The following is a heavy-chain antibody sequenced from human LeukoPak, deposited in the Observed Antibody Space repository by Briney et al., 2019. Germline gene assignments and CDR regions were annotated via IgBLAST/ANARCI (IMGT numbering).Heavy chain of an antibody. CDR1: GGSISTYY. Sequence: SETLSLTCTVSGGSISTYYWGWIRQPTGKGLEWIGRIYITGSTDYNPSLRSRVTMSVDTSKNQFSLKLSSVTAADTAVYYCARDDYGDFALDYWGQGTLVTVPS. CDR2: IYITGST. V-gene: IGHV4-4*07. CDR3: ARDDYGDFALDY. D-gene: IGHD4-17*01. J-gene: IGHJ4*02.